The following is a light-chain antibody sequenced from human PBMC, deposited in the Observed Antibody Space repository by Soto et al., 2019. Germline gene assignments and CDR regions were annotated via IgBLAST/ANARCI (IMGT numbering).Light chain of an antibody. CDR1: SSDVGGYDY. CDR2: DVS. J-gene: IGLJ1*01. CDR3: SSYTSTSSFYV. V-gene: IGLV2-14*03. Sequence: ALTQPASVSGSPGQSITISCTGTSSDVGGYDYVSWYQQHPGKAPKLMIYDVSNRPSGVSNRFSGSKSGNTASLTISGLQAEDEADYYCSSYTSTSSFYVFGTGTKVTVL.